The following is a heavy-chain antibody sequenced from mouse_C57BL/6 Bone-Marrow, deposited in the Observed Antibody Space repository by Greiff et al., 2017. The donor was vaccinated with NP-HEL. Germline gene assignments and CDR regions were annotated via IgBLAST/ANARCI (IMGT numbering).Heavy chain of an antibody. D-gene: IGHD4-1*01. CDR3: VRTGPYFDY. CDR2: IRSKSNNYAT. CDR1: GFSFNTYA. V-gene: IGHV10-1*01. J-gene: IGHJ2*01. Sequence: GGGLVQPKGSLKLSCAACGFSFNTYAMNWVRQAPGKGLEWVARIRSKSNNYATYYADSVKDRFTISRDDSESMLYLQMNNLKTEDTAMYYCVRTGPYFDYWGQGTTLTVSS.